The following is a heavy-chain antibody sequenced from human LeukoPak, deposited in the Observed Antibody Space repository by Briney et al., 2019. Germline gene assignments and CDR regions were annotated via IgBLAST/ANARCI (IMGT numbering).Heavy chain of an antibody. J-gene: IGHJ4*02. D-gene: IGHD2-2*01. Sequence: GGSLRLSCAASGFIFSTYWMHWVRQVPGKGLEWVSAISGSGGSTYYADSVKGRFTISRDNSKNTLYLQMNSLRAEDTAVYYCAKDSSTPGYCSSTSCYFDYWGQGTLVTVSS. V-gene: IGHV3-23*01. CDR1: GFIFSTYW. CDR2: ISGSGGST. CDR3: AKDSSTPGYCSSTSCYFDY.